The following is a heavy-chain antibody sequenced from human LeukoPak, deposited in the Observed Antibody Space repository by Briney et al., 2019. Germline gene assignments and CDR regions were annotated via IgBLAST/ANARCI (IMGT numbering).Heavy chain of an antibody. CDR1: GDTFTNYY. D-gene: IGHD2-15*01. J-gene: IGHJ5*02. Sequence: ASVKVSCKASGDTFTNYYIHWVRQAPGQGLEWMGIINPSGGSTSYAQKFQGRVTMTRDTSTSTVYMELSSLRSEDTAVYYCARLGYCSGGSCYDNWFDPWGQGTLVTVSS. V-gene: IGHV1-46*01. CDR3: ARLGYCSGGSCYDNWFDP. CDR2: INPSGGST.